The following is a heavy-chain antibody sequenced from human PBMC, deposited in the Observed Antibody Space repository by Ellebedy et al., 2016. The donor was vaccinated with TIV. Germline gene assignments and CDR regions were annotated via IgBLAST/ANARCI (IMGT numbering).Heavy chain of an antibody. D-gene: IGHD4-17*01. J-gene: IGHJ4*02. V-gene: IGHV3-11*06. CDR1: GFTFSDYY. Sequence: GESLKISCAASGFTFSDYYMSWIRQAPGKGLEWVSYISSSSSYTNYADSVKGRFTISRDNAKNSLFLQMNSLRAEDTAVYYCAKFPSVTTPGVDFWGQGTLVTVSS. CDR3: AKFPSVTTPGVDF. CDR2: ISSSSSYT.